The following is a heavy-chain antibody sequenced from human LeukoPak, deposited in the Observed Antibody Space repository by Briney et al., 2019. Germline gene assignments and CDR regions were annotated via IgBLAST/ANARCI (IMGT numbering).Heavy chain of an antibody. CDR3: ARDFSSSGPNWFDP. V-gene: IGHV3-7*01. Sequence: GGSLRLSCAASGFAVSSYAMNWVRQAPGKGLEWVANIKQDGSEKYYVDSVKGRFTISRDNAKNSLYLQMNSLRAEDTAVYYCARDFSSSGPNWFDPWGQGTLVTVSS. J-gene: IGHJ5*02. CDR2: IKQDGSEK. CDR1: GFAVSSYA. D-gene: IGHD6-19*01.